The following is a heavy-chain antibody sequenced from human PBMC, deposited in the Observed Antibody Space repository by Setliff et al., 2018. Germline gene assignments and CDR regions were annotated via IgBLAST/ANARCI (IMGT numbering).Heavy chain of an antibody. CDR1: GFTFGDYA. V-gene: IGHV3-49*04. CDR3: TQYDYSNY. D-gene: IGHD4-4*01. J-gene: IGHJ4*02. Sequence: PGGSLRLSCTASGFTFGDYAMSWVRQAPGKGLEWVGFIRSKAYGGTTEYAASVKGRFTISRDDSKSIAYRQMNSLKAEDTAVYYCTQYDYSNYWGQGTLVTVS. CDR2: IRSKAYGGTT.